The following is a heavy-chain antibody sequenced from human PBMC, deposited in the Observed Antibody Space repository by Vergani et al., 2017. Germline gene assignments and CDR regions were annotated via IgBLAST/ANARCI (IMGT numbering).Heavy chain of an antibody. D-gene: IGHD2-15*01. CDR2: IYYSGST. CDR3: ARSALLLGYGMDV. Sequence: QVQLQESGPGLVKPSETLSVTCTVSGGSISSSSYYWGWIRQPPGKGLEWIGSIYYSGSTYYNPSLKSRVTISVDTSKNQFSLKLSSVTAADTAVYYCARSALLLGYGMDVWGQGTTVTVSS. J-gene: IGHJ6*02. CDR1: GGSISSSSYY. V-gene: IGHV4-39*01.